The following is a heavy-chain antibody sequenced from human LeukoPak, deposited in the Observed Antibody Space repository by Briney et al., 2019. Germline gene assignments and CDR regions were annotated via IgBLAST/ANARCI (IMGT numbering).Heavy chain of an antibody. CDR3: ARDSPGYGGYSY. CDR2: IKEDGSAK. Sequence: GGSLILSCTASGFNLSRYWMTWVRQAPGKGLERVANIKEDGSAKYYVDSMKGRFAISRDNAKNSLYLQINSLRAEDTAVYYCARDSPGYGGYSYWGQGTLVTVSS. V-gene: IGHV3-7*04. D-gene: IGHD5-12*01. J-gene: IGHJ4*02. CDR1: GFNLSRYW.